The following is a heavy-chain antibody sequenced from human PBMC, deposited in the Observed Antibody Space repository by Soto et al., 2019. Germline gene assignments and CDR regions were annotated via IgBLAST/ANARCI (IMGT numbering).Heavy chain of an antibody. V-gene: IGHV3-21*01. CDR1: GFTFSSYS. CDR3: ANDFWSEYS. D-gene: IGHD3-3*01. J-gene: IGHJ5*02. CDR2: ISGSSSMI. Sequence: EVQLVESGGGLVKPGGSLRLSCAASGFTFSSYSMNWVRQAPGKGLEWVSSISGSSSMIYYADSVKGRFTISRDNAKNSLFLQMNSLRAEDTAVYYCANDFWSEYSWGQGTLVTVSS.